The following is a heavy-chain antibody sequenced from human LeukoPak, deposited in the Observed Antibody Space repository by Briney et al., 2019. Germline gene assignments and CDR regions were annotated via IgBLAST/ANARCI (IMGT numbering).Heavy chain of an antibody. J-gene: IGHJ4*02. Sequence: SETLSLTCTVSGGSISRYFWTWIRLPPTKGLEWIGYISSSGSTSYNPSLTSRVTISIDTSKNHFSLKLSSVTAADTAVYYCARLIAVAGTFYYFDYWGQGILVPVSS. D-gene: IGHD6-19*01. CDR3: ARLIAVAGTFYYFDY. CDR2: ISSSGST. V-gene: IGHV4-59*08. CDR1: GGSISRYF.